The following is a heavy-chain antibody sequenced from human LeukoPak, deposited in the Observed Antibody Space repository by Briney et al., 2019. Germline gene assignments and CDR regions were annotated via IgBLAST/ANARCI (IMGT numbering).Heavy chain of an antibody. CDR3: ARDRGYSYGFGG. D-gene: IGHD5-18*01. CDR2: ISSSSSYT. Sequence: GGSLRLSCAASGFTFNDYYMSWIRQAPGKGLEWVSYISSSSSYTNYADSVKGRFTISRDNAKNSLYLQMNSLRAEDTAVYYCARDRGYSYGFGGWGQGTLVTVSS. V-gene: IGHV3-11*06. J-gene: IGHJ4*02. CDR1: GFTFNDYY.